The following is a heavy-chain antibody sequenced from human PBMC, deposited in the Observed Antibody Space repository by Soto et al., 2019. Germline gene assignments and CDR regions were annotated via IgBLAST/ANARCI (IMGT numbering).Heavy chain of an antibody. CDR3: VRDLSYKFFFDL. Sequence: EGQVVESGGDLVQPRDSLTISCAASGFTFSTYAMSWVRQAPGKGLEWVSGIHKTGTITFYADSLNGRFTISRDNSKNTLYLHMRSLRDGYTAVYYCVRDLSYKFFFDLWGQCNLVTVSS. CDR1: GFTFSTYA. J-gene: IGHJ4*02. V-gene: IGHV3-23*05. D-gene: IGHD3-10*01. CDR2: IHKTGTIT.